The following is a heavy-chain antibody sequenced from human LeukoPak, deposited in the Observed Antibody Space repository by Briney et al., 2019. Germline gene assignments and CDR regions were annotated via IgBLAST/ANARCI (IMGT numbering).Heavy chain of an antibody. V-gene: IGHV3-53*01. Sequence: AGGSLRLSCAASGFTVSSNYMSWVRQAPGKGLEWVSVIYSGGNIYYIESVKGRFTISRDTSKNTLYLQMNSLRAEDTAVYFCAGRHCSGGGCYFAGADPFDYWGQGTLVTVSS. CDR2: IYSGGNI. CDR1: GFTVSSNY. CDR3: AGRHCSGGGCYFAGADPFDY. D-gene: IGHD2-15*01. J-gene: IGHJ4*02.